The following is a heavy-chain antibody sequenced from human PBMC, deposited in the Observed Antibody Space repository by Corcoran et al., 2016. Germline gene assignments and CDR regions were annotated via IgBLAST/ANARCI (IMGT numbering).Heavy chain of an antibody. V-gene: IGHV3-30*18. CDR3: AKSLRCFAHPLDY. D-gene: IGHD3-9*01. J-gene: IGHJ4*02. CDR2: ISYDGSNK. Sequence: QVQLVESGGGVVQPGRSLRLSCAASGFTFSSYGMHWVRQAPGKGLEWVAVISYDGSNKYYADSVKGRFTISRDNSKNTLYLQMNSLRAEDTAVYYWAKSLRCFAHPLDYWGQGTLVTVSS. CDR1: GFTFSSYG.